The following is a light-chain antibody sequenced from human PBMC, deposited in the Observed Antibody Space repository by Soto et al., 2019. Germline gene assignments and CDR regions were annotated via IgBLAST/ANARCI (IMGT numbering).Light chain of an antibody. CDR3: QQYGSSGT. CDR2: GAS. J-gene: IGKJ1*01. V-gene: IGKV3-20*01. Sequence: ELVMTHSPATLSVSPGERATLSCRASQSVSSNLAWYQQKPGQAPRLLIYGASNRATGIPDRFSGSGSGTDFTLTISRLEPEDFAVYYCQQYGSSGTFGQGTKVDTK. CDR1: QSVSSN.